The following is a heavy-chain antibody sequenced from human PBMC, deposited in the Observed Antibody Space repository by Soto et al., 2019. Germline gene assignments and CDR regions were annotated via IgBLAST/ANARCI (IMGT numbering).Heavy chain of an antibody. Sequence: VQLVESGGGVVQPGRSLRLSCAASGFTFSSYGMHWVRQAPGKGLEWVAVISYDGSNKYYADSVKGRFTISRDNSKNTLYLQMNSLRAEDTAVYYCAKVTSALELDAFDIWGQGTMVTVSS. J-gene: IGHJ3*02. CDR1: GFTFSSYG. CDR3: AKVTSALELDAFDI. V-gene: IGHV3-30*18. CDR2: ISYDGSNK. D-gene: IGHD1-7*01.